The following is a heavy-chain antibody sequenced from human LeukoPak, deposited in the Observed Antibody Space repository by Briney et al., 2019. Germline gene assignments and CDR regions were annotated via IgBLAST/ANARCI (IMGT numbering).Heavy chain of an antibody. J-gene: IGHJ4*02. CDR1: GGSLSSYY. V-gene: IGHV4-4*07. CDR2: IYTSGST. Sequence: SETLSLTCTVSGGSLSSYYWSWLRQPAGKGLEWIGRIYTSGSTNYNPSLKSRVTISVDTSKKQFSVKLSSVTAEDTAVYYCARVGYYYDRSGYYFNDYWGQGTLVTVSS. D-gene: IGHD3-22*01. CDR3: ARVGYYYDRSGYYFNDY.